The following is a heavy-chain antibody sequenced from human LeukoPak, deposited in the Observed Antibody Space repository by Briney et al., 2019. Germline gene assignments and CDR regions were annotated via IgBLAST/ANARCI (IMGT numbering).Heavy chain of an antibody. CDR2: IYYSGST. J-gene: IGHJ4*02. V-gene: IGHV4-59*08. CDR3: ARHRYCCGGSCYFDY. D-gene: IGHD2-15*01. Sequence: SETLSLTCTVSGGSISSYYWSWIRQPPGKGLEWIGYIYYSGSTNYNPSLKSRVTISVDTSKNQFSLKLSSVTAADTAVYYCARHRYCCGGSCYFDYWGEGTLVTVSS. CDR1: GGSISSYY.